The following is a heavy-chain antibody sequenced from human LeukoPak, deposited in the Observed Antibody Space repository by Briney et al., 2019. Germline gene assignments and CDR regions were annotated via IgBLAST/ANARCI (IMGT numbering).Heavy chain of an antibody. CDR2: ISSSSSYI. D-gene: IGHD1-26*01. Sequence: GGSLRLSCAASGFTFNSYAMSWVRQAPGKGLEWVSSISSSSSYIYYADSVKGRFTISRDNAKNSLYLQMNSLRAEDTAVYYCARDPASGSYYAGDNWFDPWGQGTLVTVSS. V-gene: IGHV3-21*01. CDR3: ARDPASGSYYAGDNWFDP. CDR1: GFTFNSYA. J-gene: IGHJ5*02.